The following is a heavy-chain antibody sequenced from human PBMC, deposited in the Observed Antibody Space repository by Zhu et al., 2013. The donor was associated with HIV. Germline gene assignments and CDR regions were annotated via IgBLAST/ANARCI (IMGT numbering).Heavy chain of an antibody. CDR2: VYHSGST. CDR3: ARKSSGYLKL. CDR1: GGSLSSTSW. J-gene: IGHJ4*02. Sequence: QVQLQQWGAGLLKPSGTLSLTCAVSGGSLSSTSWWSWIRQPPGKELEWIGEVYHSGSTNYNPSLESRVAVSADKSRNQFSLTLRSVTAADTAIYYCARKSSGYLKLWGQGILVTVSS. V-gene: IGHV4-4*02. D-gene: IGHD3-22*01.